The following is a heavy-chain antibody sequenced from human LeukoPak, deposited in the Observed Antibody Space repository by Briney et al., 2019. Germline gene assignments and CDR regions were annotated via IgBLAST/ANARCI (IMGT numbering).Heavy chain of an antibody. V-gene: IGHV3-30*02. Sequence: GGSLRLSCAASGFTFSSYGMHWVRQAPGKGLEWVAFIRYDGSNKYYADSVKGRFTISRDNSKNTLYLQKNSLRAEDTAVYYCAKIWFGELSTDYWGQGTLVTVSS. CDR2: IRYDGSNK. CDR3: AKIWFGELSTDY. D-gene: IGHD3-10*01. J-gene: IGHJ4*02. CDR1: GFTFSSYG.